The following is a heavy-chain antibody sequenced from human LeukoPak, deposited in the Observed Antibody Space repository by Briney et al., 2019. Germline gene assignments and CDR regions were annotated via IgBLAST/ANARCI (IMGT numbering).Heavy chain of an antibody. CDR2: ILYSGST. Sequence: SETLSLTCAVYGGSFSSYYWSWIRQSPGKGLEWIGYILYSGSTNYNPSLKSRVTISVDTSKNQFSLKLSSVTAADTAVYYCAREKWELLPIFDYWGQGTLVTVSS. CDR3: AREKWELLPIFDY. V-gene: IGHV4-59*01. CDR1: GGSFSSYY. J-gene: IGHJ4*02. D-gene: IGHD1-26*01.